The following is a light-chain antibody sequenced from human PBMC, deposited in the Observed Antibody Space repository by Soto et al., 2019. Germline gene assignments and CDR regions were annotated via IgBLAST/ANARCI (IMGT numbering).Light chain of an antibody. CDR3: QQYGRAPT. CDR1: QSVSSSY. J-gene: IGKJ4*01. V-gene: IGKV3-20*01. CDR2: GAS. Sequence: ESVLTQYPGTLSLSPGERATLSCRASQSVSSSYLAWYQQKPGQAPRLLIYGASSRATGIPDRFSGSGSGTDFTVAISRLEPEDFAVYYCQQYGRAPTFGGGTKVEIK.